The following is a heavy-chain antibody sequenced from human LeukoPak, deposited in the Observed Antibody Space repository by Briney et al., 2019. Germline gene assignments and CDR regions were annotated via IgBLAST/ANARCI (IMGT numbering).Heavy chain of an antibody. J-gene: IGHJ4*02. CDR3: ARVSVTGTTSIDY. D-gene: IGHD1-7*01. CDR2: INPSGGST. V-gene: IGHV1-46*01. CDR1: GYTFTSYY. Sequence: ASVKVSCKASGYTFTSYYMHWVRQAPGQGLEWMGIINPSGGSTSYAQKFQGRVTMTRDMSTSTVCMELSSLRSEDTAVYYCARVSVTGTTSIDYWGQGTLVTVSS.